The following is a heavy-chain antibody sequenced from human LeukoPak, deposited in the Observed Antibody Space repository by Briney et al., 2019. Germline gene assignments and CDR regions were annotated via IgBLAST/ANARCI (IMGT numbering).Heavy chain of an antibody. Sequence: PSETLSLTCTVSGGSISSYYWSWIRQPPGKGLEWIGYMYYSGSTNYNPSLKSRVTISVDKSKNQFSLKLSSVTAADTAVYYCARLYDILTGPTDYWGQGTLVTVSS. D-gene: IGHD3-9*01. CDR3: ARLYDILTGPTDY. CDR2: MYYSGST. J-gene: IGHJ4*02. CDR1: GGSISSYY. V-gene: IGHV4-59*12.